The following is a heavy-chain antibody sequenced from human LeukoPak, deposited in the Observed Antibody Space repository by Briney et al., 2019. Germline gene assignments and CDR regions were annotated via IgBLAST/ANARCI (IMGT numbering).Heavy chain of an antibody. Sequence: GESLKISCKGSGYSFTSYWIGWVRQMPGKGLEWMGIIYPGDSDTRYSPSFQGQVTMSADKSISTAYLQWSSLKASDTAMYYCARLHPYYYGSGSSPNWFDPWGQGTLVTVSS. J-gene: IGHJ5*02. CDR3: ARLHPYYYGSGSSPNWFDP. CDR1: GYSFTSYW. CDR2: IYPGDSDT. D-gene: IGHD3-10*01. V-gene: IGHV5-51*01.